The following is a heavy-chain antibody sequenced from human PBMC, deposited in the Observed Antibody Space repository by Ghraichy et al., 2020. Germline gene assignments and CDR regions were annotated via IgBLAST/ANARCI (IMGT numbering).Heavy chain of an antibody. D-gene: IGHD3-22*01. CDR2: IYYSGST. V-gene: IGHV4-59*01. J-gene: IGHJ4*02. CDR1: GGSISSYY. CDR3: ASLSTYYYDSSGYYSPYFDY. Sequence: SQTLSLTCTVSGGSISSYYWSWIRQPPGKGLEWIGYIYYSGSTNYNPSLKSRVTISVDTSKNQFSLKLSSVTAADTAVYYCASLSTYYYDSSGYYSPYFDYWGQGTLVTVSS.